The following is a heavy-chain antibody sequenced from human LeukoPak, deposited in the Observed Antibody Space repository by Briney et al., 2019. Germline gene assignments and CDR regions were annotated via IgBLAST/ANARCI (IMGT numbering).Heavy chain of an antibody. CDR2: ISTYNGNT. CDR3: ARDRYTMVPGY. Sequence: ASVKVSCKTSGYSFIKNGINWVRQAPGQGLEWMGWISTYNGNTEFAQNLQGRVTLTTDTSTSTAYMELRSLRSDDTAVYYCARDRYTMVPGYWGQGTLVIVSS. CDR1: GYSFIKNG. D-gene: IGHD3-10*01. J-gene: IGHJ4*02. V-gene: IGHV1-18*01.